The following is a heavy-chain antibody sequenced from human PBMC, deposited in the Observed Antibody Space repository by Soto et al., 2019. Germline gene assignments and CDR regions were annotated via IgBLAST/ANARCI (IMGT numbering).Heavy chain of an antibody. J-gene: IGHJ4*02. CDR2: IYWDDDK. CDR1: GFSLSTSGVG. Sequence: QITLKESGPTLVKPTQTLTLTCTFSGFSLSTSGVGVGWIRQPPGKALEWLALIYWDDDKRYSPSLKSRLTITKNTSKIQAVLTITMMDRVEKATNDCANEYGILTSFDCRGEGTLVTDSS. CDR3: ANEYGILTSFDC. V-gene: IGHV2-5*02. D-gene: IGHD3-9*01.